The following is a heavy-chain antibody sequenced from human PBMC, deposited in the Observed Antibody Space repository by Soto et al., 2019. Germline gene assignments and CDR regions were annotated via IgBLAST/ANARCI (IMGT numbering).Heavy chain of an antibody. CDR2: INHSGST. J-gene: IGHJ4*02. CDR1: GWSFSGYY. D-gene: IGHD2-2*01. V-gene: IGHV4-34*01. CDR3: VIVVVPAAINY. Sequence: QVQLQQWGAGLLKPSETLSLTCAVYGWSFSGYYWSWIRQPPGKGLEWIGEINHSGSTNYNPSLKTRVTISVDTAKNRFSLKLSSVTAADTAVYYCVIVVVPAAINYWGQGTLVTVSS.